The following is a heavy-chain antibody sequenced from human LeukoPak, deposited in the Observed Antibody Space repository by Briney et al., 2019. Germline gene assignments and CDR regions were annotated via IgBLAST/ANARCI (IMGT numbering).Heavy chain of an antibody. D-gene: IGHD2/OR15-2a*01. Sequence: GRSLRLSCAASGFTFSSYGMHWVRQAPGKGLEWVAVIWYDGSNKYYANSVKGRFTISRDNSKNTLYLQMNSLRAEDTAVYYCAEGVAISTYLLYAFDIWGQGTMVTVSS. CDR3: AEGVAISTYLLYAFDI. V-gene: IGHV3-33*06. CDR2: IWYDGSNK. CDR1: GFTFSSYG. J-gene: IGHJ3*02.